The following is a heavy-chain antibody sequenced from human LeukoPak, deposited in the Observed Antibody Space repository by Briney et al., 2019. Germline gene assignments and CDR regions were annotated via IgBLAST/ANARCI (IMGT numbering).Heavy chain of an antibody. CDR1: GFTFSSYA. V-gene: IGHV3-23*01. J-gene: IGHJ2*01. CDR2: ISGSGGST. Sequence: GGSLRLSCAASGFTFSSYAMRWVRQAPGKGLEWVSAISGSGGSTYYADSVKGRFTISRDNSKNTLYLQMNSLRAEDTAVYYCAKRLTTVTYGWYFDLWGRGTLVTVSS. CDR3: AKRLTTVTYGWYFDL. D-gene: IGHD4-17*01.